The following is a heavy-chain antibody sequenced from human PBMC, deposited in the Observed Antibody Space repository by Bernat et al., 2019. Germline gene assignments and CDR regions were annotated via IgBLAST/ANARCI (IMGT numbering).Heavy chain of an antibody. CDR2: IYYSGST. Sequence: QVQLQESGPGLVKPSQTLSLTCTVSGGSISSGGYYWSWIRQHPGKGLEWIGYIYYSGSTYYNPSLKSRVTISVDTSKNQFSLKLSSVTAADTAVYYCARGSRYDFWSGYFRGGERPYFDYWGQGTLVTVSS. D-gene: IGHD3-3*01. V-gene: IGHV4-31*03. CDR1: GGSISSGGYY. CDR3: ARGSRYDFWSGYFRGGERPYFDY. J-gene: IGHJ4*02.